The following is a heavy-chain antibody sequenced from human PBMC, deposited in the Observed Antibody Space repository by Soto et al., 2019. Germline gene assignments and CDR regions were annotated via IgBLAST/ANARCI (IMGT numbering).Heavy chain of an antibody. J-gene: IGHJ5*02. CDR2: ISSSSSTI. D-gene: IGHD6-13*01. CDR1: GFTFXSYS. Sequence: GGSLRLSCAASGFTFXSYSMNWVRQAPGKGLEWVSYISSSSSTIYYADSVKGRFTISRDNAKNSLYLQMNSLRAEDTAVYYCARHPERIAQIGWFDPWGQGTLVTVSS. CDR3: ARHPERIAQIGWFDP. V-gene: IGHV3-48*01.